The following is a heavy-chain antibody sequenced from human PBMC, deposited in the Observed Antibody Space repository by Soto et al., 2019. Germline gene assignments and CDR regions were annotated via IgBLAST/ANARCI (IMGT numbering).Heavy chain of an antibody. D-gene: IGHD3-10*01. Sequence: SETLSLTCTVSGGSIGSYYRSWIRQPPGKGLEWIGYIYYSGSTNYNPSLKSRVTISVDTSRNQFSLKLSSVTAADTAVYYCARVSPDYGSGSYNWFDPWGQGTLVTVSS. J-gene: IGHJ5*02. CDR2: IYYSGST. CDR3: ARVSPDYGSGSYNWFDP. V-gene: IGHV4-59*01. CDR1: GGSIGSYY.